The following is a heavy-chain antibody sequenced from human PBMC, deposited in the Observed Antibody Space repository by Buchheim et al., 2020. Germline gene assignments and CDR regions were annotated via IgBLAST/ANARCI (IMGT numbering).Heavy chain of an antibody. CDR3: ARVYSNPPYYYYGMDV. D-gene: IGHD4-11*01. V-gene: IGHV3-74*01. CDR1: GFTFCTFW. CDR2: INPDGANT. Sequence: EVQLVESGGDLVQPGGSLRLSCAASGFTFCTFWMHWVRQVPGKGLVWVSRINPDGANTAYADSVKGRFTISRDNSKNTLYLQMNSLRAEDTAVYYCARVYSNPPYYYYGMDVWGQGTT. J-gene: IGHJ6*02.